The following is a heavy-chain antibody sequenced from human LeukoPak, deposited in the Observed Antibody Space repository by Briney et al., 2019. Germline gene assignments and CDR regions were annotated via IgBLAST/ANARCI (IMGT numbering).Heavy chain of an antibody. Sequence: PGGSLRLSCAASGFTFSSYSMNWVRQAPGKGLEWVSSISSSSSYIYYAASVKGRFTISRDNSKNTLYLQMNSLRAEDTAVYYCAGIERDSSGYPDYWGQGTLVTVSS. D-gene: IGHD3-22*01. V-gene: IGHV3-21*04. J-gene: IGHJ4*02. CDR2: ISSSSSYI. CDR1: GFTFSSYS. CDR3: AGIERDSSGYPDY.